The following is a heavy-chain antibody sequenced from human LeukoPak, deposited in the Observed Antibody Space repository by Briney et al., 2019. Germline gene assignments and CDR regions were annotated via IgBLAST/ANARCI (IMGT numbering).Heavy chain of an antibody. CDR2: INPSGSYT. CDR1: GFTFTSYY. CDR3: ARGYYYGSGSYVSWFDP. Sequence: ASVKVSCKASGFTFTSYYMHWVRQAPGQGLEWMGIINPSGSYTSYAQKFQGRVTMTRDTSTSTVYMELSSLRSEDTAVYYCARGYYYGSGSYVSWFDPWGQGTLVTVSS. J-gene: IGHJ5*02. D-gene: IGHD3-10*01. V-gene: IGHV1-46*01.